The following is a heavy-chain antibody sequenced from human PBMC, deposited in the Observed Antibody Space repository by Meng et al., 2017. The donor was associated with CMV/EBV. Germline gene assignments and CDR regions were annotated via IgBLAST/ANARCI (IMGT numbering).Heavy chain of an antibody. J-gene: IGHJ6*02. V-gene: IGHV3-64*02. D-gene: IGHD2-2*01. CDR1: GFTFSSYA. Sequence: GGSLSLSCVASGFTFSSYAMHWVRQAPGKGLEYVSAISSNGGSTYYADSVKGRFTISRDNSKNTLYLQMGSLRAEDMAVYYCARGSCSSISCPYGMDVWGQGTTVTVSS. CDR3: ARGSCSSISCPYGMDV. CDR2: ISSNGGST.